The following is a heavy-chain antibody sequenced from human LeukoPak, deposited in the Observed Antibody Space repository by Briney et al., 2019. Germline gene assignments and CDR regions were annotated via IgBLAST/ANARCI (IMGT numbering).Heavy chain of an antibody. D-gene: IGHD3-3*01. J-gene: IGHJ5*02. CDR2: ISSSSSYI. V-gene: IGHV3-21*01. CDR1: GFTFSSYS. CDR3: ARGQYYDFWSGPLYNWFDP. Sequence: GGSLRLSCAASGFTFSSYSMNWVRQAPGKGLEWVSSISSSSSYIYYADSVKGRFTISRDNAKNSLYLQMNSLRAEDTAVYHCARGQYYDFWSGPLYNWFDPWGQGTLVTVSS.